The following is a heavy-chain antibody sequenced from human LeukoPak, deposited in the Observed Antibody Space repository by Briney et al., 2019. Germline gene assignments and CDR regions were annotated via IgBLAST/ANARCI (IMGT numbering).Heavy chain of an antibody. V-gene: IGHV3-74*01. Sequence: GGSLRLSCAASGNYWMHWARQAPGKGLVWVSRINSDGSSTSYADSVKGRFTISRDNAKNTLYLQMNSLRAEDTAVYYCARDYVFDYWGQGTLVTVSS. J-gene: IGHJ4*02. CDR2: INSDGSST. D-gene: IGHD3-16*01. CDR3: ARDYVFDY. CDR1: GNYW.